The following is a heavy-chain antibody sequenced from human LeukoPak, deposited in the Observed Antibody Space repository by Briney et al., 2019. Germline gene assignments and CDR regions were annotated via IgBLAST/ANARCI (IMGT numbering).Heavy chain of an antibody. CDR2: IIPIFGTA. CDR3: ATVPYYYDSSGYRGGDY. CDR1: GGTFSSYA. J-gene: IGHJ4*02. V-gene: IGHV1-69*06. D-gene: IGHD3-22*01. Sequence: SVKVSCKASGGTFSSYAISWVRQAPGQGLEWMGGIIPIFGTANYAQKFQGRVTMTEDTSTDTAYMELSSLRSEDTAVYYCATVPYYYDSSGYRGGDYWGQGTLVTVSS.